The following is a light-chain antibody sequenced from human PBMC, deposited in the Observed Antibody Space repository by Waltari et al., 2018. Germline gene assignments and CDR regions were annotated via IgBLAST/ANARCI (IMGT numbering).Light chain of an antibody. CDR2: DVS. J-gene: IGLJ2*01. CDR1: ISDVGAYNF. Sequence: QSALTQPASVSGSPGQSITISCTGTISDVGAYNFVSWYQQHPGKAPKFMIYDVSKRPSGVSNRFSGSKSGNTASLTISGLQAEDEADYYCCSYAGTSTVIFGGGTKLTVL. CDR3: CSYAGTSTVI. V-gene: IGLV2-23*02.